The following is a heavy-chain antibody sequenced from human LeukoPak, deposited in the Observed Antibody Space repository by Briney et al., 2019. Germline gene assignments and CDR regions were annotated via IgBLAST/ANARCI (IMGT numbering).Heavy chain of an antibody. D-gene: IGHD1-26*01. V-gene: IGHV3-53*01. Sequence: PGGSLRLSCAASELTVTSNYMSWVRQAPGKGLQWVSVIYPGGDIYYADSVKGRFIISRDNSKNTLSLQMNSLTAGDTAVYYCAREGSYNFDSWGQGTLVTVSS. CDR3: AREGSYNFDS. J-gene: IGHJ4*02. CDR1: ELTVTSNY. CDR2: IYPGGDI.